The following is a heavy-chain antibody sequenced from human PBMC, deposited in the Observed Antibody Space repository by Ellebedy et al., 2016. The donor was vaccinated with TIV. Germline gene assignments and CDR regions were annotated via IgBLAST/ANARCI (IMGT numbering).Heavy chain of an antibody. Sequence: GESLKISCAASGFTFSSYGIHWVRQAPGKGLEWVTFIWYDGSDKYYADSVKGRFTISRDNSKNTLFLQMNSLRAEDTAVYYCAKDGRGTNPGHFDYWGQGTLVTVSS. CDR3: AKDGRGTNPGHFDY. CDR1: GFTFSSYG. J-gene: IGHJ4*02. CDR2: IWYDGSDK. V-gene: IGHV3-30*02. D-gene: IGHD2-8*01.